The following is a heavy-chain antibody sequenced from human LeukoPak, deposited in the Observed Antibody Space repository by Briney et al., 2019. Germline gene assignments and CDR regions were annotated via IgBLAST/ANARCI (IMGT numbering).Heavy chain of an antibody. CDR2: IHYSGST. CDR1: GGSISNYY. J-gene: IGHJ3*02. CDR3: ARGAWSSSWSGDDAFDI. D-gene: IGHD6-13*01. V-gene: IGHV4-59*12. Sequence: SETLSLTCTVSGGSISNYYWSWIRQPPGKGLEWVGYIHYSGSTDYNPSLKSRVTILVDMSKNQFSLKLNSVTPEDTAVYYCARGAWSSSWSGDDAFDIWGQGTMVTVSS.